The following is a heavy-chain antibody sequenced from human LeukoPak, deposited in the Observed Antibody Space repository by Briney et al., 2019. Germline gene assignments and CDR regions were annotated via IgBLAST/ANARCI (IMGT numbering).Heavy chain of an antibody. CDR1: GGSFSGYY. CDR3: ARVYDFWSGYQPLYYFDY. Sequence: SETLSLTCAVYGGSFSGYYWSWIRQPPGKGLEWIGEINHSGSTNYNPSLKSRVTISVDTSKNQFSLKLSSVTAADTAVYYCARVYDFWSGYQPLYYFDYWGQGTLVTVSS. V-gene: IGHV4-34*01. CDR2: INHSGST. D-gene: IGHD3-3*01. J-gene: IGHJ4*02.